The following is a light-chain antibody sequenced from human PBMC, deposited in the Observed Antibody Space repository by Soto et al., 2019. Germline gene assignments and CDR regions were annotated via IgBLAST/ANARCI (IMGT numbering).Light chain of an antibody. J-gene: IGKJ4*01. CDR2: HAS. CDR1: QGIRNY. Sequence: IQMTQSPSSLSASVGDRVTITCRASQGIRNYLAWYQQKRGKVPKLLMYHASTLQSGVPSRFSGSGSGTDFTLTIRTLQPEDLATYYCQEYDTAPLTFGGGTKVEIK. V-gene: IGKV1-27*01. CDR3: QEYDTAPLT.